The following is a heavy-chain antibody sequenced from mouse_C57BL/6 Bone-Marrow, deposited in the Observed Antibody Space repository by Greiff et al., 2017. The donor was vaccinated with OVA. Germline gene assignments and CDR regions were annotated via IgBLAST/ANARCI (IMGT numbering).Heavy chain of an antibody. CDR1: GFTFSSYA. D-gene: IGHD2-5*01. Sequence: EVQLVESGGGLVKPGGSLKLSCAASGFTFSSYAMSWVRQTPEKRLEWVATISDGGSYTYYPDNVKGRFTISRDNAMNNLYLQMSHLKSEDTAMYYCARAYYSNLAWFAYWGQGTLVTVSA. CDR2: ISDGGSYT. V-gene: IGHV5-4*01. J-gene: IGHJ3*01. CDR3: ARAYYSNLAWFAY.